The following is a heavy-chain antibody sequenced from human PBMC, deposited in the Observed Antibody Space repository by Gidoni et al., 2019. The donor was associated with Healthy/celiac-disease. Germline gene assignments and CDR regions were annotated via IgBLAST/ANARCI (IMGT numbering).Heavy chain of an antibody. D-gene: IGHD3-22*01. J-gene: IGHJ3*02. CDR1: GFTFSSYA. V-gene: IGHV3-23*01. Sequence: EVQLLESGGGLVQPGGSLRLSCAASGFTFSSYAMSWVRQAPGKGLEWVSAISGSGGSTYYADSVKGRFTISRDNAKNTLYLQMNSLRAEDTAVYYCAKDPLTYYYDSSGYYYEQVGAFDIWGQGTMVTVSS. CDR3: AKDPLTYYYDSSGYYYEQVGAFDI. CDR2: ISGSGGST.